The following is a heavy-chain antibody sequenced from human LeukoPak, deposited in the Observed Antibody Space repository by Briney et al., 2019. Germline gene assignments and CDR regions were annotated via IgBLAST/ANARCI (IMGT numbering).Heavy chain of an antibody. D-gene: IGHD2-21*01. J-gene: IGHJ4*02. CDR1: GGTFSSYA. Sequence: SVRVSCKASGGTFSSYAISWVRQAPGQGLEWMGGIIPIFGTANYAQKFQGRVTITTDESTSTAYMELSSLRSEDTAVYYCAREEGLDCGGDCYYFDYWGQGTLVTVSS. CDR3: AREEGLDCGGDCYYFDY. V-gene: IGHV1-69*05. CDR2: IIPIFGTA.